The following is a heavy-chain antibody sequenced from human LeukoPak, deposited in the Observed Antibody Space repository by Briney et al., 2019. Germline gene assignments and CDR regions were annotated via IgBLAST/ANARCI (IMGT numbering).Heavy chain of an antibody. Sequence: GGAPRLSCAASGFTFSSYAMHWVRQAPGKGLEWVAVISYDGSNKYYADSVKGRFTISRDNSKNTLYLQMNSLRAEDTAVYYCVVVNSPVGDYWGQGTLVTVSS. D-gene: IGHD3-22*01. CDR3: VVVNSPVGDY. CDR2: ISYDGSNK. J-gene: IGHJ4*02. CDR1: GFTFSSYA. V-gene: IGHV3-30*01.